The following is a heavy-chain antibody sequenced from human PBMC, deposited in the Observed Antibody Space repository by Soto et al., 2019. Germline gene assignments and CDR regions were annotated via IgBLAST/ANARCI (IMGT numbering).Heavy chain of an antibody. V-gene: IGHV3-64D*06. CDR3: VKDHGPYHLNFEL. D-gene: IGHD2-2*01. Sequence: PGGSLRLSCSASGFTFSNYAIHLVRQAPGKGLGYVAAFTHNGGGTKYADSVKGRFTISRDNSKGTVFLQISSLRPEDKAIYYWVKDHGPYHLNFELWGRGTLVTVSS. CDR1: GFTFSNYA. CDR2: FTHNGGGT. J-gene: IGHJ4*02.